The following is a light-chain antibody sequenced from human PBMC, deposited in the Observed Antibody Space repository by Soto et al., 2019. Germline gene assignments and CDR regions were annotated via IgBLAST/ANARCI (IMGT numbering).Light chain of an antibody. CDR2: GAS. CDR3: QQSYSIPPT. Sequence: DIQMTQSPSSLSASVGDRVTITCRASQTISSYLTWYQQKPGKAPKLLIYGASNLQSGVPPRFSGSGSGTDFTLTISSLQPEDFATYFCQQSYSIPPTFGPGTKVDIK. CDR1: QTISSY. J-gene: IGKJ3*01. V-gene: IGKV1-39*01.